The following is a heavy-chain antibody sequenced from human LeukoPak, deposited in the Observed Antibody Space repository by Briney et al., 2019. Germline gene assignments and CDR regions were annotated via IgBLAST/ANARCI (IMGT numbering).Heavy chain of an antibody. Sequence: ASETLSLTCTVSGVSISTSTYYGSWIRPPRGKGLEWIGSMFYRGSTYYNASLKSRVTISVDTSKNQFSLNLRSVTASDTAIFYCARQGGWGGAASLIEYWGQGTLVTVSS. V-gene: IGHV4-39*01. D-gene: IGHD1-26*01. CDR1: GVSISTSTYY. CDR2: MFYRGST. J-gene: IGHJ4*02. CDR3: ARQGGWGGAASLIEY.